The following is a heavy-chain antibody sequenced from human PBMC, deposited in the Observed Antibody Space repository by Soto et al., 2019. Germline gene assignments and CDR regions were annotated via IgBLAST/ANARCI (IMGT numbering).Heavy chain of an antibody. Sequence: GGSLRLSCAASGFTFSSYAMSWVRQAPGKGLEWVSGISGSGGSTYYADSVKGRFTISRDNSKNTLYLQMNSLRAEDTAVYYCAKDRTPYSSSRYQYYFDYWGQGTLVTVSS. D-gene: IGHD6-13*01. CDR3: AKDRTPYSSSRYQYYFDY. CDR1: GFTFSSYA. V-gene: IGHV3-23*01. CDR2: ISGSGGST. J-gene: IGHJ4*02.